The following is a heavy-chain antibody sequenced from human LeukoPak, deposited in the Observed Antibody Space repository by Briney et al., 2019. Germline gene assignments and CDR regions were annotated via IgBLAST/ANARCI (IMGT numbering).Heavy chain of an antibody. J-gene: IGHJ4*02. CDR2: IKPDGSEK. CDR3: ARDSPTYDS. D-gene: IGHD3-22*01. Sequence: GGSLRLSCAASGFPFSIYWMTWVRQAPGKGLEWVANIKPDGSEKYYVDSAKGRFTISRDNAKNSLYLQMNSLRAEDTAVYYCARDSPTYDSWGQGTLVTVSS. CDR1: GFPFSIYW. V-gene: IGHV3-7*05.